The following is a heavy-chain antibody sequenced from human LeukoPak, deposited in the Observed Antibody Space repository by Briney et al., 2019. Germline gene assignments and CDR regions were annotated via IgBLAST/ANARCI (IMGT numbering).Heavy chain of an antibody. D-gene: IGHD6-19*01. CDR3: AKETRVAGWYSDY. CDR2: INDSGGNT. CDR1: GFTFSSYP. V-gene: IGHV3-23*01. Sequence: GESLRLSCAASGFTFSSYPMSWVRQALGKGLEWVSSINDSGGNTYNADSVKGRFTISRDNSKNTLYLQMNSLRAEDTAVYYCAKETRVAGWYSDYWGQGTLVAVSS. J-gene: IGHJ4*02.